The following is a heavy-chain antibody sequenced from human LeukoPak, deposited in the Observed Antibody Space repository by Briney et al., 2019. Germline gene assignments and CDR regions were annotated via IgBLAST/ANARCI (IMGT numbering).Heavy chain of an antibody. D-gene: IGHD6-6*01. CDR3: AREGSMTARPFVSIGY. CDR1: GGSIRTYY. J-gene: IGHJ4*02. CDR2: IHTSGST. V-gene: IGHV4-4*07. Sequence: TSETLSLTCTVSGGSIRTYYWSWIRQPAGKALEWIGRIHTSGSTDYNPSLESRVSMSVDTSKNQFSLKLRSVTAADTAVYYCAREGSMTARPFVSIGYWGQGTLVTVSS.